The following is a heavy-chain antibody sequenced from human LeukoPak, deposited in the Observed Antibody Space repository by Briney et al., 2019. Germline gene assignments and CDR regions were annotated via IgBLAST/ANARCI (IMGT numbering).Heavy chain of an antibody. V-gene: IGHV3-15*01. CDR1: GFTFSNAW. Sequence: GGSLRLSCAASGFTFSNAWMSWVRQAPGKGLEWVGRIKSKTDGGTTDYAAPVKGRSTISRDDSKNTLYLQMNSLKTEDTAVYYCTTDRKEDLFDPWGQGTLVTVSS. J-gene: IGHJ5*02. CDR3: TTDRKEDLFDP. CDR2: IKSKTDGGTT.